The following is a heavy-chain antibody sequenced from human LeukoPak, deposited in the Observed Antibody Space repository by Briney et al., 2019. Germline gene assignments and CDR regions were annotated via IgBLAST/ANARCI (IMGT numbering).Heavy chain of an antibody. Sequence: GGSLRLSCAASGFTFSSYAMSWARQAPGKGLEWVSGISSSGSGGNTYYADFVKGRFIISRDNSKNSLYLQMNSLRAEDTAAYYCAKDIVGSSRDWGQGTLVTVSS. D-gene: IGHD6-6*01. V-gene: IGHV3-23*01. CDR1: GFTFSSYA. CDR3: AKDIVGSSRD. J-gene: IGHJ4*02. CDR2: ISSSGSGGNT.